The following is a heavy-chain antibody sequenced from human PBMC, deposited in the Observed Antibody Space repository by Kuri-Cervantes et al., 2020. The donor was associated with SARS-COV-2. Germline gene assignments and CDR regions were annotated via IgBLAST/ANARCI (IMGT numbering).Heavy chain of an antibody. Sequence: SETLSLTCTVSGGSISSSSYYWGWTRQPPGKGLGWIGSIYYSGSTYYNPSLESRVTISVDTSKNQFSLKLSSVTAADTAVYYCASVSGSYYWAFDYWGQGTLVTVSS. CDR3: ASVSGSYYWAFDY. J-gene: IGHJ4*02. CDR2: IYYSGST. D-gene: IGHD1-26*01. CDR1: GGSISSSSYY. V-gene: IGHV4-39*01.